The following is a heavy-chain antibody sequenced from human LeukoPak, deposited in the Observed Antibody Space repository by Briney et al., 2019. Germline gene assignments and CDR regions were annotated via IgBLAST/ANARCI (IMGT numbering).Heavy chain of an antibody. CDR3: ARVEEGYGSGRRENSYYYYMDV. V-gene: IGHV4-59*01. D-gene: IGHD3-10*01. J-gene: IGHJ6*03. Sequence: SETLSLTCTVSGGSISSYYWSWIRQPPGKGLEWIGYIYYSGSTNYNPSLKSRVTISVDTSKNQFSLKLNSVTAADTAVYYCARVEEGYGSGRRENSYYYYMDVWGKGTTVTISS. CDR1: GGSISSYY. CDR2: IYYSGST.